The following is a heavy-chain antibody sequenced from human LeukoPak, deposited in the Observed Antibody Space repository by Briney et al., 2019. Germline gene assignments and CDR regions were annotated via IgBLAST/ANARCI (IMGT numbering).Heavy chain of an antibody. CDR2: ITRSSSAK. J-gene: IGHJ4*02. Sequence: GGSLRLSCVASGFTFSSYSMNWVRQAPGKGLEWVSYITRSSSAKFYADSVKGRFTISRDNSKNTLYLQMISLRAEDTAVYYCAREVHTYSSGWYYFDYWGQGTLVTVSS. D-gene: IGHD6-19*01. CDR1: GFTFSSYS. V-gene: IGHV3-48*01. CDR3: AREVHTYSSGWYYFDY.